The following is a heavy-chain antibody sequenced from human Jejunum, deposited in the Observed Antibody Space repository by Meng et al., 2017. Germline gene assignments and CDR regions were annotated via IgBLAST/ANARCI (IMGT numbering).Heavy chain of an antibody. D-gene: IGHD2/OR15-2a*01. V-gene: IGHV1-18*01. J-gene: IGHJ4*02. CDR3: ARHSTDWSLDY. CDR1: GYTFTNYQ. Sequence: QVQLVQSGVEVKEPGASVKVSCKTSGYTFTNYQTDWVRQAPGQGLEWMGWVNPNHGGASYAQKFQGRLTMTIDTSTTTVYMELRSLRSDDSARYYCARHSTDWSLDYWGQGTLVTVSS. CDR2: VNPNHGGA.